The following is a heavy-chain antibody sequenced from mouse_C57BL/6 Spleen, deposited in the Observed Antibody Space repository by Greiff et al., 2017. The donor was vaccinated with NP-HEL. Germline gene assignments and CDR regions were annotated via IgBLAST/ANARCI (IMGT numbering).Heavy chain of an antibody. CDR2: IYPGDGDT. V-gene: IGHV1-82*01. D-gene: IGHD2-5*01. Sequence: QVQLQQSGPELVKPGASVKISCKASGYAFSSSWMNWVKQRPGKGLEWIGRIYPGDGDTNYNGKFKGKATLTADKSSSTAYMQLSSLTSEDSAVYFCARWSNYGWYFDVWGTGTTVTVSS. CDR1: GYAFSSSW. CDR3: ARWSNYGWYFDV. J-gene: IGHJ1*03.